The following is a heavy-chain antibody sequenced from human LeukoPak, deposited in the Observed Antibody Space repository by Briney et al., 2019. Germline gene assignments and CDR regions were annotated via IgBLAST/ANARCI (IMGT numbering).Heavy chain of an antibody. CDR3: ARGPSVAAHLDY. D-gene: IGHD5-12*01. CDR2: IYHHGAT. J-gene: IGHJ4*02. Sequence: SGTLSLTCAVSGGSISSNNWWSWVRQPPGKGLEWIGEIYHHGATNYNPSLKSRVTLSVDKSKNQFSLELSSVTAADTAVYYCARGPSVAAHLDYWGQGTLITVSS. V-gene: IGHV4-4*02. CDR1: GGSISSNNW.